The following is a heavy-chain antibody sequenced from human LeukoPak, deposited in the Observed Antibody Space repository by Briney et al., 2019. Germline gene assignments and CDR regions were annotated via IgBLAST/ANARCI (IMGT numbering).Heavy chain of an antibody. J-gene: IGHJ3*02. CDR3: ARWRLSWNYRQDAFDI. V-gene: IGHV4-34*01. CDR2: INHSGST. Sequence: SETLSLTCAVYGGSFSGYYWSWIRQPPGKGLEWIGEINHSGSTNYNPSLKSRVTISVDTSKNQFSLKLSSVTAADTAVYYCARWRLSWNYRQDAFDIWGQGTMVTVSS. D-gene: IGHD1-7*01. CDR1: GGSFSGYY.